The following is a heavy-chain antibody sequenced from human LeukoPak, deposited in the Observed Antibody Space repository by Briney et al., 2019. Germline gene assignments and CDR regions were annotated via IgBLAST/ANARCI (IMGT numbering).Heavy chain of an antibody. CDR3: ARGRRLRFLEWSHHEAYWYFDL. D-gene: IGHD3-3*01. V-gene: IGHV1-8*01. J-gene: IGHJ2*01. Sequence: ASVKVSCKASGYTFTSYDIIWVRQATGQGLEWMGWMNPNSGNTGYAQKFQGRVTMTRNTSISTAYMELSSLRSEDTAVYYCARGRRLRFLEWSHHEAYWYFDLWGRGTLVTVSS. CDR1: GYTFTSYD. CDR2: MNPNSGNT.